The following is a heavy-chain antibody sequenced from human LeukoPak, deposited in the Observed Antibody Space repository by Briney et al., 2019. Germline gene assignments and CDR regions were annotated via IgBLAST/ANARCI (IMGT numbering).Heavy chain of an antibody. Sequence: GGSLRLSCVASGFTFDDYAMHWVRQAPGKGLEWVSGISWNSGSIGYADSVKGRFTISRDNAKNSLYLQMNSLRAEDTALYYCAKTGGYCSSTSCYALPVFDIWGQGTMVTVSS. V-gene: IGHV3-9*01. J-gene: IGHJ3*02. D-gene: IGHD2-2*01. CDR2: ISWNSGSI. CDR3: AKTGGYCSSTSCYALPVFDI. CDR1: GFTFDDYA.